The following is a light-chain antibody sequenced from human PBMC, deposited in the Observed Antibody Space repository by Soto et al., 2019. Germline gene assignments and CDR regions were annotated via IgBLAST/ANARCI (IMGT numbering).Light chain of an antibody. CDR2: AAS. J-gene: IGKJ1*01. CDR1: QGIRDD. Sequence: AIQMTQSPSSLSASVGDRVTITCRASQGIRDDLGWYQQKSGKAPKLLIYAASSLQSGVPSRFSGSGSGTDFTLTISSLQPEDFATYYCLQDYNYPWTFGQGTKVEIK. V-gene: IGKV1-6*01. CDR3: LQDYNYPWT.